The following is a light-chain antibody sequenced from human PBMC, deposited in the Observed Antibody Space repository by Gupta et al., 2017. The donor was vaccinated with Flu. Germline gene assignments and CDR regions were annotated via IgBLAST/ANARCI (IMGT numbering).Light chain of an antibody. CDR2: EVS. CDR3: ASYTSSSTLYV. CDR1: TSDVGGYNY. V-gene: IGLV2-14*01. J-gene: IGLJ1*01. Sequence: QSALTQPASVSGTPGQSITISCNGTTSDVGGYNYVSWYQQHPGKVPKLIIYEVSDRPSGVSSRFSGSKSGNTASLTISGLQAEDEADYYCASYTSSSTLYVFGTGTKV.